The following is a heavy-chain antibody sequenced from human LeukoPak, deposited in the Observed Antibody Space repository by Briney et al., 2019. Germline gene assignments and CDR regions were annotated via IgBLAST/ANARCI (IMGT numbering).Heavy chain of an antibody. J-gene: IGHJ4*02. Sequence: QPGGSLRLSCAASGFTFRLYAMNWVRQAPGKGLEWISYINDDSSDIHYAGSVRGRFTISRDDARKTLYLQLSSLRVEDTAVYYCARDTFQPGLIDSWGQGTLVTVSS. CDR1: GFTFRLYA. CDR3: ARDTFQPGLIDS. D-gene: IGHD2-2*01. V-gene: IGHV3-48*04. CDR2: INDDSSDI.